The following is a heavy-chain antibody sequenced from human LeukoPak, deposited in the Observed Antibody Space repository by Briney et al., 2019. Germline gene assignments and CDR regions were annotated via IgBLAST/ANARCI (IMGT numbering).Heavy chain of an antibody. Sequence: PGGSLRFSCAASGFTFSSYSFNWVRQAPGKGLEWVSSITTTSSYIWYADSVKGRFTISRDNAQNSLYLQMNSLRVEDTAVYYCVRELSGSGNVYYFDHWAREPWSPSPQ. D-gene: IGHD6-19*01. CDR1: GFTFSSYS. CDR3: VRELSGSGNVYYFDH. V-gene: IGHV3-21*01. CDR2: ITTTSSYI. J-gene: IGHJ4*02.